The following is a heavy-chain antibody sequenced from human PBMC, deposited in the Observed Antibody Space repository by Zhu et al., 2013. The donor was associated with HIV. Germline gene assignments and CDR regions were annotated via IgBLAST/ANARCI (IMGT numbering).Heavy chain of an antibody. CDR2: IIPIFGTA. J-gene: IGHJ5*02. CDR3: ARGRALRYFDWRSRQSNNWFDP. V-gene: IGHV1-69*01. Sequence: QVQLVQSGAEVKKPGSSVKVSCKASGGTFSSYAISWVRQAPGQGLEWMGGIIPIFGTANYAQKFQGRVTITADESTSTAYMELSSLRSEDTAVYYCARGRALRYFDWRSRQSNNWFDPWGQGTLVTVSS. D-gene: IGHD3-9*01. CDR1: GGTFSSYA.